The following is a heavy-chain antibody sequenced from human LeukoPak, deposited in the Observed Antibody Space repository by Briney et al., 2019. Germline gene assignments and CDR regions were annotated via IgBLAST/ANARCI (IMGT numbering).Heavy chain of an antibody. D-gene: IGHD3-16*01. J-gene: IGHJ4*02. Sequence: PSETLSLTCTVSGGSISSYYWSWIRQPPGKGLEWIGYIYYSGSTNYNPSLKSRVTISVDTSKNQFSLKLSSVTAADTAVYYCARVYWGKEGYYFDYWGQGTLVTVSS. V-gene: IGHV4-59*01. CDR1: GGSISSYY. CDR2: IYYSGST. CDR3: ARVYWGKEGYYFDY.